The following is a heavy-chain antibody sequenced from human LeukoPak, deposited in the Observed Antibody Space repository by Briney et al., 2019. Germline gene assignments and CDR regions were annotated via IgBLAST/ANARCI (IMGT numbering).Heavy chain of an antibody. CDR1: GLTFSSYW. Sequence: RAGGSLRLSCAASGLTFSSYWMSWVRQAPGKGLEWVANIKQDGSEKYYVDSVKGRFTISRDNAKNSLYLQMNSLRAEDMAVYYCARLFTGYYYMDVWGKGTTVTVSS. CDR2: IKQDGSEK. V-gene: IGHV3-7*01. J-gene: IGHJ6*03. D-gene: IGHD3-16*01. CDR3: ARLFTGYYYMDV.